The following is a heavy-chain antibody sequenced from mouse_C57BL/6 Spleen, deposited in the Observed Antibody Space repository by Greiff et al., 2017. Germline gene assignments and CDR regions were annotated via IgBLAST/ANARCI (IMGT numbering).Heavy chain of an antibody. V-gene: IGHV1-55*01. CDR1: GYTFTSYW. Sequence: QVQLQQPGAEFVKPGASVKMSCKASGYTFTSYWITWVQQTPGKGLEWIGDICPGSGSSNYDEKFKSKAKLTGKTSSSTAYMQLSSLTSEDAAVYYCARHYYGSSYVYCDVWGTGTTVTVSS. CDR3: ARHYYGSSYVYCDV. J-gene: IGHJ1*03. D-gene: IGHD1-1*01. CDR2: ICPGSGSS.